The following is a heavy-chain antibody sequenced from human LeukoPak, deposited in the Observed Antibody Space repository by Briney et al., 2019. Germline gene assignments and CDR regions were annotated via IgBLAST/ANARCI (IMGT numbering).Heavy chain of an antibody. Sequence: PGGSLRLSCAASGFTFSTYAMNWVRQAPGKGLEWVSGISGGGGSTYYADSAKGRFTISRDNSKNTLYLQMNSLTVEDTAVYYCAKSPRSAADNWFDPWGQGTLVTVPS. V-gene: IGHV3-23*01. D-gene: IGHD6-13*01. J-gene: IGHJ5*02. CDR2: ISGGGGST. CDR3: AKSPRSAADNWFDP. CDR1: GFTFSTYA.